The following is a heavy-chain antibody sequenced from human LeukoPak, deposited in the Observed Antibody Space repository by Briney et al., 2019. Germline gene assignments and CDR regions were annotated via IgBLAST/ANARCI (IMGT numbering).Heavy chain of an antibody. CDR2: ISSSGSTI. J-gene: IGHJ6*03. CDR1: GFTFSSYE. V-gene: IGHV3-48*03. D-gene: IGHD3-9*01. CDR3: AKDGGEYYDILTGYYPRLYYMDV. Sequence: GGSLRLSCAASGFTFSSYEMNWVRQAPGKVLEWVSYISSSGSTIYYADSVKGRFTISRDNAKNSLYLQMNSLRAEDTAVYYCAKDGGEYYDILTGYYPRLYYMDVWGKGTTVTISS.